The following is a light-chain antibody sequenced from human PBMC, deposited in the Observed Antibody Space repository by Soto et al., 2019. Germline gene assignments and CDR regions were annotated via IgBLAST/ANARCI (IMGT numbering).Light chain of an antibody. CDR3: QSYDSSVSVV. CDR2: GNS. Sequence: QSVLTQPPSASGTPGQSVTISCSGSSSNIGSNTVNWYQQLSGAAPKLLIYGNSVRPSGVPDRFSGSKSGTSASLAITGLQAEDEADYYCQSYDSSVSVVFGGGTKVTVL. V-gene: IGLV1-44*01. J-gene: IGLJ2*01. CDR1: SSNIGSNT.